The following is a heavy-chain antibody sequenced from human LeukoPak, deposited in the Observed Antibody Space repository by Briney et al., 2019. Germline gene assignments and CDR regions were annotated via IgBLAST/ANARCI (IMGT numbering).Heavy chain of an antibody. CDR3: ARAEAAGDNRGGYYYYYMDV. J-gene: IGHJ6*03. CDR2: ISASGATT. Sequence: GGSLRLSCAGSGFTFSAYGMSWVRQAPGKGLEWVSSISASGATTYLADAVKGRLTITRDHSDNTLSLQMNSLRGDDTAVYYCARAEAAGDNRGGYYYYYMDVWGKGTTVTVSS. D-gene: IGHD6-25*01. CDR1: GFTFSAYG. V-gene: IGHV3-23*01.